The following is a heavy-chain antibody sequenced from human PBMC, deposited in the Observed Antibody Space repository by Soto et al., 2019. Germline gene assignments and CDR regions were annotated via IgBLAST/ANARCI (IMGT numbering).Heavy chain of an antibody. V-gene: IGHV2-26*01. Sequence: QVTLKESGPVLVKPTETLTLTCTVSGFSLSHPRMGVSWIRQPPGKALEWLAHISSNDEKSYTTSLKGRLTLSKDTAKSQVVLIMTNMDPVDTATFYCARVLYYAMEVWGQGTTVTVSS. CDR3: ARVLYYAMEV. CDR1: GFSLSHPRMG. CDR2: ISSNDEK. J-gene: IGHJ6*02.